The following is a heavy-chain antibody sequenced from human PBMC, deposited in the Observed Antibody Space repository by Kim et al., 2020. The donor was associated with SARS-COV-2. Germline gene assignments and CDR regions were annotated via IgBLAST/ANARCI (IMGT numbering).Heavy chain of an antibody. CDR1: GGSINTYY. J-gene: IGHJ4*02. D-gene: IGHD3-10*01. V-gene: IGHV4-59*12. CDR2: IYYSGIT. Sequence: SETLSLTCTVSGGSINTYYWNWIRQPPGKGLEWIGFIYYSGITKYNPSLKNRLTISRDTSKNNFSLKLTSVTAADTAVYYSATFGSSYGSGTYVDYWGQGVLVTGYS. CDR3: ATFGSSYGSGTYVDY.